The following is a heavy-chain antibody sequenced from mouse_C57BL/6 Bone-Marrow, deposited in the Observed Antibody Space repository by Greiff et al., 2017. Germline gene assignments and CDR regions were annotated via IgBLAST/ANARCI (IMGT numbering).Heavy chain of an antibody. CDR2: IHPNSGST. CDR1: GYTFTSYW. D-gene: IGHD2-4*01. Sequence: VQLQQPGAELVKPGASVKLSCKASGYTFTSYWMHWVKQRPGQGLEWIGMIHPNSGSTNYHEKFKSKATLTVDKSSSTAYMQLSSLTSEDSAVYYCARRGIDDDYPLYYFDYWGQGTTLTVSS. V-gene: IGHV1-64*01. CDR3: ARRGIDDDYPLYYFDY. J-gene: IGHJ2*01.